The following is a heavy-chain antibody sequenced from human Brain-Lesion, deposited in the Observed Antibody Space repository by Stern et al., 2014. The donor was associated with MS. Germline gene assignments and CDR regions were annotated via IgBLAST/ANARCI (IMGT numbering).Heavy chain of an antibody. D-gene: IGHD2-8*01. Sequence: MQLVESGPGLVKPSQTLSLTCTVSGGSISSGGYYWTWLRPHPGQGLEWIGYTYYRGGTYYTPSLKSRATISVDTSENQVSLRLSSVTAADTAMYFCARLSDCTKGLFQPPNYYYSGLDVWGQGTTVTVSS. CDR2: TYYRGGT. CDR1: GGSISSGGYY. CDR3: ARLSDCTKGLFQPPNYYYSGLDV. V-gene: IGHV4-31*03. J-gene: IGHJ6*02.